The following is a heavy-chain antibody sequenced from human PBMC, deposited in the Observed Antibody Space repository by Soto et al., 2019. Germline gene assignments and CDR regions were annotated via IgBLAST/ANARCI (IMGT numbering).Heavy chain of an antibody. Sequence: GGSLRLSCAASGFTFNTYWMSWVRQAPGTGLEWVANINQDGSEKFCVDSVKGRFTISRDNAKNSLYLQMSSLRAEDTAIYYCARDTTRIAVAGYYYYYGMDVWGQGTTVTSP. CDR2: INQDGSEK. V-gene: IGHV3-7*01. D-gene: IGHD6-13*01. CDR1: GFTFNTYW. CDR3: ARDTTRIAVAGYYYYYGMDV. J-gene: IGHJ6*02.